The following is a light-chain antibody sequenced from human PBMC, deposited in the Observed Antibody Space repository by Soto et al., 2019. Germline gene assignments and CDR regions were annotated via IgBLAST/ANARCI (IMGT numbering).Light chain of an antibody. CDR1: SSNVGSNT. J-gene: IGLJ3*02. Sequence: QSVLTQPPSASGTPGQRVTISCSGSSSNVGSNTVSWYQQLPGTAPKVLIYSDDQRPSGVPDRFSGSRSGSSASLAISGLQSGDEADYYCASWEDSLNGGVLGVGTKLTVL. CDR3: ASWEDSLNGGV. CDR2: SDD. V-gene: IGLV1-44*01.